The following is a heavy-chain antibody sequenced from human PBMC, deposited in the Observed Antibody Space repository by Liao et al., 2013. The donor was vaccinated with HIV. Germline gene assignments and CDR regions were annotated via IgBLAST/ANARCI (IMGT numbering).Heavy chain of an antibody. V-gene: IGHV4-34*01. CDR1: GGSFSSYY. CDR2: IYYSGST. J-gene: IGHJ3*02. Sequence: QVQLQQWGAGLLKPSETLSLTCAVYGGSFSSYYWGWIRQPPGKGLEWIGSIYYSGSTYYNPSLKSRVTISVDTSKNQFSLKLSSVTAADTAVYYCARIPCVVIATGWVEPRHAFDIWGQGTMVTVSS. CDR3: ARIPCVVIATGWVEPRHAFDI. D-gene: IGHD2-21*01.